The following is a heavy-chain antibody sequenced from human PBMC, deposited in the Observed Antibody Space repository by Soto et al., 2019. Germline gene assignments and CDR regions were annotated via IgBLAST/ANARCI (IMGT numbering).Heavy chain of an antibody. Sequence: PGESLKIAGNVSGYSFTTFCISWVLQRPGKGPEWMGRLDPVDSFTNYSPSFQGHVTISVDKSINTAYLQWSSLKASDTAIYYCARHLYDNRNYLDALDVWGQGTMVTVSS. J-gene: IGHJ3*01. D-gene: IGHD3-22*01. CDR3: ARHLYDNRNYLDALDV. CDR1: GYSFTTFC. CDR2: LDPVDSFT. V-gene: IGHV5-10-1*01.